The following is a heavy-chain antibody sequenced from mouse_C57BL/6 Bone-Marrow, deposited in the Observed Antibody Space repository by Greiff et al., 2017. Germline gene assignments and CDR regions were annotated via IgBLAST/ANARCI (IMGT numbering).Heavy chain of an antibody. V-gene: IGHV2-2*01. CDR3: SRNRTWAFAY. CDR2: IWSGGST. Sequence: VQLQQSGPGLVQPSQSLSITCTVSGFSLTSYGVHWVRQSPGKGLEWLGVIWSGGSTDYNASFISRLSISKDNSKSQVFFKMNSLQAVDTAIYYCSRNRTWAFAYWGQGTLVAVSA. CDR1: GFSLTSYG. J-gene: IGHJ3*01.